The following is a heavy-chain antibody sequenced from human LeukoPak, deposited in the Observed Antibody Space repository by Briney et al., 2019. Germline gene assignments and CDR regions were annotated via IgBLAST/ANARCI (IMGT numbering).Heavy chain of an antibody. D-gene: IGHD3-16*01. CDR2: INHSGST. CDR1: GGSFSCYY. Sequence: SETLSLTCAVYGGSFSCYYWSWIRQPPGKGLEWIGEINHSGSTNYNPSLKSRVTISVDTSKNQFSLKLSSVTAADTAVYYCARSRLRSPPIDYWGQGTLVTVSS. J-gene: IGHJ4*02. CDR3: ARSRLRSPPIDY. V-gene: IGHV4-34*01.